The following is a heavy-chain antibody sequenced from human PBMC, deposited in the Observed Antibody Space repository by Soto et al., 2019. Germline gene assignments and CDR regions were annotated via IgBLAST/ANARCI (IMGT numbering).Heavy chain of an antibody. CDR2: IYYSGST. CDR1: GGSISSSSYY. J-gene: IGHJ4*02. CDR3: ARHDPLPDY. Sequence: LETLSLTCTVSGGSISSSSYYWGWIRQPPGKGLEWIGSIYYSGSTYYNPSLKSRVTISVDTSKNQFSLKLSSVTAADTAVYYCARHDPLPDYWGQGTLVTVSS. V-gene: IGHV4-39*01.